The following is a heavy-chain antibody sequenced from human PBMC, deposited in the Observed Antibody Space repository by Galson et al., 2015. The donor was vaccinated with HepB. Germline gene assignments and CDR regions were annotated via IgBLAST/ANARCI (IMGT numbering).Heavy chain of an antibody. V-gene: IGHV3-7*03. Sequence: SLRLSCAASGFIFSNYWMGWVRQAPGKGLEWVANIKEDGSDRYYVDSVKGRFTISRDNSKNSLYLQMNGLTVEDTAVYYRARDQWRIFDHWGQGTLVTVSS. CDR3: ARDQWRIFDH. CDR2: IKEDGSDR. D-gene: IGHD2-8*01. J-gene: IGHJ4*02. CDR1: GFIFSNYW.